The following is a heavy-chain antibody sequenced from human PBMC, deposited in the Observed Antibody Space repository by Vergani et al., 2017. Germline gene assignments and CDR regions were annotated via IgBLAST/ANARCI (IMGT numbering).Heavy chain of an antibody. CDR2: ISWNSGSI. Sequence: EVQLVESGGGLVQPGGSLRLSCAASGFTFDDYAMHWVRQAPGKGLEWVSGISWNSGSIGYVDSVKGRFTISRDNAKNSLYLQMNSLRAEDTSLYYCTKEGKQPDEQWPLIGDGMDVWGQGTTVTVSS. CDR1: GFTFDDYA. V-gene: IGHV3-9*01. D-gene: IGHD6-19*01. J-gene: IGHJ6*02. CDR3: TKEGKQPDEQWPLIGDGMDV.